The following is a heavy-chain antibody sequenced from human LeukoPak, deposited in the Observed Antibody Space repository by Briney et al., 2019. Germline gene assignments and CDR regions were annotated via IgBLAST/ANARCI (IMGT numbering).Heavy chain of an antibody. V-gene: IGHV1-24*01. CDR1: GYTLTELS. CDR3: AAGIAVPSGFDY. CDR2: FHPEDGET. D-gene: IGHD6-19*01. J-gene: IGHJ4*02. Sequence: ASVKVSCEVSGYTLTELSMYWVRQAPGKGLEWMATFHPEDGETIYAQQFQGRVTISEDTSADTAYMQLTSLRSDDTAIYYCAAGIAVPSGFDYWGQGTLVTVSS.